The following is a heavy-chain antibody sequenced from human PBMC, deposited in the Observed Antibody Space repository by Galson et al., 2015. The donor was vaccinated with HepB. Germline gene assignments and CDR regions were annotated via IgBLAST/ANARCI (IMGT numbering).Heavy chain of an antibody. V-gene: IGHV3-23*01. CDR1: GFTFSSYA. D-gene: IGHD6-19*01. CDR3: ARVSILGVGGGAMAGYDY. J-gene: IGHJ4*02. Sequence: SLRLSCAASGFTFSSYAMSWVRQAPGKGLEWVSAISGSGGSTYYADSVKGRFTISRDNSKNTLYLQMNSLRAEDTAVYYCARVSILGVGGGAMAGYDYWGQGTLVTVSS. CDR2: ISGSGGST.